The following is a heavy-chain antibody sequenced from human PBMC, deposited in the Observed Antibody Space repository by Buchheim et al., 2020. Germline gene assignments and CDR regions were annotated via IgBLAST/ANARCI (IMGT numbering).Heavy chain of an antibody. CDR2: ISYDGSNK. CDR1: GFTFSSYA. J-gene: IGHJ4*02. V-gene: IGHV3-30-3*01. CDR3: ARIYGDYGNDY. D-gene: IGHD4-17*01. Sequence: QVQLVESGGGVVQPGRSLRLSCAASGFTFSSYAMHWVRQAPGKGLEWVAVISYDGSNKYYADSVKGRFPISRDNSKNTLYLQMNSLRAEDTAVYYCARIYGDYGNDYWGQGTL.